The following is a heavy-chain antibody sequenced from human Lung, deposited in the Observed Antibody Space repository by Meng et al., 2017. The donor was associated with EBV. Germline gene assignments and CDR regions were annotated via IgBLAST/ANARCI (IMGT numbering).Heavy chain of an antibody. V-gene: IGHV3-23*01. Sequence: EVQLLESGXXXXQPXGSXGLSCAASGFTFSSYAMSWVRQAPGKGLEWVSAISGSGGSTYYADSVKGRFTISRDNSKNTLYLQMNSLRAEDTAVYYCAKAHSPGLLLLLFDYWGQGTLVTVSS. CDR3: AKAHSPGLLLLLFDY. CDR2: ISGSGGST. J-gene: IGHJ4*02. D-gene: IGHD2-21*01. CDR1: GFTFSSYA.